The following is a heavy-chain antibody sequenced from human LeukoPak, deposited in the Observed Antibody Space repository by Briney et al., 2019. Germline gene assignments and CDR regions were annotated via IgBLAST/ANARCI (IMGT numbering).Heavy chain of an antibody. V-gene: IGHV3-23*01. J-gene: IGHJ4*02. CDR3: AKEAGYSGYDYPDY. Sequence: PGGSLRLSCAASGFTFSSDAMSWVRQAPGKGLEWVSAISSSGYSTYYADSVKGRFTISRDNSKNTLYLQMNSLRAEDTAVYYCAKEAGYSGYDYPDYWGQGTLVTVSS. CDR1: GFTFSSDA. CDR2: ISSSGYST. D-gene: IGHD5-12*01.